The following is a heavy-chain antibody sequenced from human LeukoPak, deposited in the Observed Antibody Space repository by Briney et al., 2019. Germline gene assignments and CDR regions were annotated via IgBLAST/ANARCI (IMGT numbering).Heavy chain of an antibody. Sequence: SGPTLLHPTQTLTLTCTFSGFSLGKNGVGVGWIRQPPGKALEWLALIYWDDDKRYSPSLKSRVTITKDTSKNQVVFTMTNMDPVDTATYYCAQRTGAPGYFDYWGPGTLVTVSS. CDR2: IYWDDDK. J-gene: IGHJ4*02. CDR3: AQRTGAPGYFDY. CDR1: GFSLGKNGVG. D-gene: IGHD7-27*01. V-gene: IGHV2-5*02.